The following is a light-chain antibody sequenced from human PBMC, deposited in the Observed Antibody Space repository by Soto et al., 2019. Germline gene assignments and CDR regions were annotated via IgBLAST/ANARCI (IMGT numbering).Light chain of an antibody. CDR2: EVS. V-gene: IGLV2-14*01. Sequence: QSALTQPASVSGSPGQSITISCTGTSSDVGGYDYVSWYQLHPGKAPKLMVSEVSNRPSGVSYRFSGSKSGNTASLTISGLQAEDEADYFCSSYSISTAYLFGTGTKVTVL. J-gene: IGLJ1*01. CDR1: SSDVGGYDY. CDR3: SSYSISTAYL.